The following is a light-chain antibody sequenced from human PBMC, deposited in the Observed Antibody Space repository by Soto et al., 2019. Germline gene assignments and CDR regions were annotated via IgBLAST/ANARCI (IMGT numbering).Light chain of an antibody. Sequence: DIQMTQSPSSLSASVGDRVTITCRASQGISNDLAWYQQKPGKVPKLLIYAASTLQPGVPSRFSGSGSGTDFTLTISSLQPEDGPTYYCQKYNSAPLTFGQGTRLEIK. CDR3: QKYNSAPLT. V-gene: IGKV1-27*01. CDR1: QGISND. CDR2: AAS. J-gene: IGKJ5*01.